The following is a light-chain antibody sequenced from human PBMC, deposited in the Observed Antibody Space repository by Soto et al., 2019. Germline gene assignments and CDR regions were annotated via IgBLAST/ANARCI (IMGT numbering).Light chain of an antibody. CDR1: QSVSSY. V-gene: IGKV3-11*01. CDR2: DAS. J-gene: IGKJ4*01. CDR3: QERSNCPLT. Sequence: EIVLTQSPATLSLPPGERATLSCRASQSVSSYLAWYQQKPGQAPRLLIYDASNRSTGIAARFSGRGSGSDFTFTISGLEPEDLVVDYCQERSNCPLTFGGGTKVVIK.